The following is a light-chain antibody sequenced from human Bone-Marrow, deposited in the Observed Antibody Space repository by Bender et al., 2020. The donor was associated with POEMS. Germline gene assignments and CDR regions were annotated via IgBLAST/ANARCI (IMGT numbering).Light chain of an antibody. CDR2: QDT. CDR3: QAWDSSIVI. CDR1: GLGDKY. V-gene: IGLV3-1*01. J-gene: IGLJ2*01. Sequence: SYELTQPPSVSVSPGQTASITCSGDGLGDKYVCWYQQRPGQSPVLLLYQDTKRPSGIPERISGSNSGNTATLTISETQAVDEADYYCQAWDSSIVILGGGTKLTVL.